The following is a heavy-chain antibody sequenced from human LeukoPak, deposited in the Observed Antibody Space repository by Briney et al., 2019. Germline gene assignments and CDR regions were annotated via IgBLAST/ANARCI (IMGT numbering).Heavy chain of an antibody. D-gene: IGHD1-14*01. J-gene: IGHJ4*02. CDR2: ISYSGST. CDR3: ARAPPGIGYYFDN. CDR1: GGSISNYY. Sequence: SETLSLTCTVSGGSISNYYWSWIRQPPGKELEWIGDISYSGSTTYKPSLISRVTISVGTSKNQFSLKLNSVTAADTAVYYCARAPPGIGYYFDNWGQGTLVTVSS. V-gene: IGHV4-59*01.